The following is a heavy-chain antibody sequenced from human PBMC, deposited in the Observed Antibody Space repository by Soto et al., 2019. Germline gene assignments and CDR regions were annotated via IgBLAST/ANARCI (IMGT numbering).Heavy chain of an antibody. D-gene: IGHD2-15*01. V-gene: IGHV1-46*01. J-gene: IGHJ5*02. CDR2: INPSGGST. CDR3: AREGRYCSGGSRYDPNWFDP. Sequence: GASVKVSCKASGYTFTSYYMHWVRQAPGQGLEWMGIINPSGGSTSYAQKFQGRVTMTRDTSTSTVYMELSSLRSEDTAVYYCAREGRYCSGGSRYDPNWFDPWGQGTLVTVSS. CDR1: GYTFTSYY.